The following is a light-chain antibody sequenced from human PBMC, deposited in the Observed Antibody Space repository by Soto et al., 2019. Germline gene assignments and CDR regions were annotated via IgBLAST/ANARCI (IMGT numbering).Light chain of an antibody. J-gene: IGKJ3*01. CDR2: GAS. Sequence: IVLTQSPGTLSLTPGERATLSCRASQSVSSSYLAWYQQKPGQAPRLLIYGASSRATVIPDRFSGSGSGTDFTLTISRLEPEDSAVYYCQQYGSSPPFTFGPGTRVDIK. CDR1: QSVSSSY. V-gene: IGKV3-20*01. CDR3: QQYGSSPPFT.